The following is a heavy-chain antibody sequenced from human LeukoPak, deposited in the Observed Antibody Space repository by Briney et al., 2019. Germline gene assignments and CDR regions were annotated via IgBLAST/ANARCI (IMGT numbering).Heavy chain of an antibody. Sequence: GESLKISCKGSGYRFTDYWIGWVRQMPGKGLEWMGFIYPGDSDTRYSPSFQGQVTISADKSITTAYPQWSSLKAADTAMYYCARHDARGYAHGNFDYWGQGTLVTVSS. D-gene: IGHD5-12*01. CDR1: GYRFTDYW. CDR3: ARHDARGYAHGNFDY. V-gene: IGHV5-51*01. J-gene: IGHJ4*02. CDR2: IYPGDSDT.